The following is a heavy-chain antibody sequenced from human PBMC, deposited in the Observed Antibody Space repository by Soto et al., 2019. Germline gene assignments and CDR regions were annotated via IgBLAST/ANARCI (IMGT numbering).Heavy chain of an antibody. Sequence: SGPTLVNPTQTLTLTCTFSGFSLSTSGMCVSWIRQPPGKALEWLALIDWDDDKYYSTSLKTRLTISKDTSKNQVVLTMTNMDPVDTAAHYCARTIPVPGRPPGAHEYWGQGTRVAVSS. J-gene: IGHJ4*02. D-gene: IGHD6-19*01. CDR1: GFSLSTSGMC. V-gene: IGHV2-70*01. CDR3: ARTIPVPGRPPGAHEY. CDR2: IDWDDDK.